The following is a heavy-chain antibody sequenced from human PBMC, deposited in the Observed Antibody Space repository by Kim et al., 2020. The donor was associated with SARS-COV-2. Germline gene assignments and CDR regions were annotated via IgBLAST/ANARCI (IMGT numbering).Heavy chain of an antibody. CDR2: INSDGTII. CDR1: GFMFSTYW. CDR3: ASGRSSRWGA. J-gene: IGHJ5*02. D-gene: IGHD2-2*01. V-gene: IGHV3-74*01. Sequence: GGSLRLSCEASGFMFSTYWMHWVRQAPGKGLVWVSRINSDGTIIDYADSVKGRFTISRDNAKNTLYLQMNSVRAEDTATYYCASGRSSRWGAWGQGTLVTVSS.